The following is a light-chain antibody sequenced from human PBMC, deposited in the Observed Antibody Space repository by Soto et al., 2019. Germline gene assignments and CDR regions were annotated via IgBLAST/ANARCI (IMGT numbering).Light chain of an antibody. CDR1: DSINNR. V-gene: IGKV3-15*01. CDR2: GAS. J-gene: IGKJ1*01. Sequence: VLTQSPATLSLSPGERGTLSCRASDSINNRLAWYQQKPGQAPRLLIYGASTRATGIPARFSGSGSGTEFTLTINSLQSEDFAVYYCQQYNNWPRTFGQGTKVEIK. CDR3: QQYNNWPRT.